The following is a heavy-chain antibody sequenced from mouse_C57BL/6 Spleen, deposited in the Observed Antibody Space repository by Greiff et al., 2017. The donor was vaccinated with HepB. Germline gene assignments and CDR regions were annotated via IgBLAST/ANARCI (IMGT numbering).Heavy chain of an antibody. J-gene: IGHJ4*01. CDR1: GFTFSDYG. V-gene: IGHV5-17*01. D-gene: IGHD1-1*01. Sequence: EVNLVESGGGLVKPGGSLKLSCAASGFTFSDYGMHWVRQAPEKGLEWVAYISSGSSTIYYADTVKGRFTISRDNAKNTLFLQMTSLRSEDTAMYYCANGGSRDGYAMDYWGQGTSVTVSS. CDR3: ANGGSRDGYAMDY. CDR2: ISSGSSTI.